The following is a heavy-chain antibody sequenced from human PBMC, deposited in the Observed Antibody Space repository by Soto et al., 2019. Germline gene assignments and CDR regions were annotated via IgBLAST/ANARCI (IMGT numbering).Heavy chain of an antibody. J-gene: IGHJ2*01. CDR3: AKRFSGGNSGWYFDL. CDR2: ISGSGGST. Sequence: EVQLLESGGGLVQPGGSLRLSCAASGFTFSSYAMSWVRQAPGKGLEWVSAISGSGGSTYYADSVKGRFTISRDNSKNTLYLQMNSLRAVYTAVYYCAKRFSGGNSGWYFDLWGRGTLVTVSS. V-gene: IGHV3-23*01. D-gene: IGHD2-15*01. CDR1: GFTFSSYA.